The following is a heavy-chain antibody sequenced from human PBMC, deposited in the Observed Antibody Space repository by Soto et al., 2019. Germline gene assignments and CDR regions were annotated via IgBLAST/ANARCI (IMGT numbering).Heavy chain of an antibody. Sequence: SEXLSLTCTVTGYSISTFYWGWMRQSPGKEREWIGYVYYTGSTNYNPSLKSRVTISVDRSKNQFSLKLTSANAADTAVYYCARGRTVRNYADDSSDYFYFFDYWGQGTQVTVSS. V-gene: IGHV4-59*01. J-gene: IGHJ4*02. D-gene: IGHD3-22*01. CDR1: GYSISTFY. CDR2: VYYTGST. CDR3: ARGRTVRNYADDSSDYFYFFDY.